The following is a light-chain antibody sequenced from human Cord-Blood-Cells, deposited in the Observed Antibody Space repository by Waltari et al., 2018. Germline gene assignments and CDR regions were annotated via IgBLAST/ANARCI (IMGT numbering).Light chain of an antibody. Sequence: DIVMTQSPDSLAVSLGERATINCKSSQSVLYSSNNKNYLAWYQQKPGQPPKLLIYWASTRESGVPGRFSGSGSGTDFTLTISSLQAEDVAVYYCQQYDSTPFTFGGGTKVEIK. CDR1: QSVLYSSNNKNY. CDR2: WAS. CDR3: QQYDSTPFT. J-gene: IGKJ4*01. V-gene: IGKV4-1*01.